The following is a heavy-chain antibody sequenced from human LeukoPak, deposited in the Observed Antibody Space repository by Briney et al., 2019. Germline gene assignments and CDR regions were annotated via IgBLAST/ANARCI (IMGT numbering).Heavy chain of an antibody. CDR1: GGSLSGYY. CDR3: AKRISSWNVYIDK. Sequence: SETLSLTCTVSGGSLSGYYWSWIRQTPGKGLEWIGYIYSSGTTNYNRSLQSRVIISLDTPKNQFSLSVTSVTAADTAMYFCAKRISSWNVYIDKWGQGIQVTVSS. V-gene: IGHV4-4*09. D-gene: IGHD1-1*01. CDR2: IYSSGTT. J-gene: IGHJ4*02.